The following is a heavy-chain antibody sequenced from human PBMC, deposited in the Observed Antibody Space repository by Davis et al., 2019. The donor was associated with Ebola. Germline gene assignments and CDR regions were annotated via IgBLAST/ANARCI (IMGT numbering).Heavy chain of an antibody. D-gene: IGHD6-19*01. Sequence: MPGGSLRLSCTVYGGSFSGYYWSWIRQPPGKGLEWIGSVYYNGNTYNNPSLNFRVSTSIDTSRNQFSLKLSSVTAADTAVYYCARGSQWLGPDYWGQGSQVTVSS. J-gene: IGHJ4*02. CDR1: GGSFSGYY. V-gene: IGHV4-34*11. CDR3: ARGSQWLGPDY. CDR2: VYYNGNT.